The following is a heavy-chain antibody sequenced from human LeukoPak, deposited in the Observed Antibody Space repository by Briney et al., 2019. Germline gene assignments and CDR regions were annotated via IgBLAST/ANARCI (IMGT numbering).Heavy chain of an antibody. J-gene: IGHJ4*02. CDR2: IDWGDAK. D-gene: IGHD5-24*01. CDR1: GFSLTTSGMC. V-gene: IGHV2-70*01. CDR3: ARIRDGYNSFGFDY. Sequence: CGPTLVNPTQTLTLTCTFSGFSLTTSGMCVTWIRQPQEKALEWLIVIDWGDAKFYNTPLKTRLTVSKDTSKNQVVLTMTNMDPVDTATYYCARIRDGYNSFGFDYWGQGTLVTVSS.